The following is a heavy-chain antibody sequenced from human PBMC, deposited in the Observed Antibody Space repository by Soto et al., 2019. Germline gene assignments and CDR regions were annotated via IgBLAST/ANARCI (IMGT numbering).Heavy chain of an antibody. V-gene: IGHV5-51*01. CDR3: ERPYYYDISGYSLAY. Sequence: PGESLKISCQCSGYSFTSYWIGWVRQMPGKGLEWMGIIYPGDSDTRYSPSFQGQVTISADKSISTAYLQWSSLKASDTAMYYCERPYYYDISGYSLAYWGHGTLVTVSS. J-gene: IGHJ4*01. CDR1: GYSFTSYW. D-gene: IGHD3-22*01. CDR2: IYPGDSDT.